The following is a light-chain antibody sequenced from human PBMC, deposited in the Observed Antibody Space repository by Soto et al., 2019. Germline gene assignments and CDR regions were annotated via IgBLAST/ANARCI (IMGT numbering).Light chain of an antibody. CDR2: GAS. CDR1: QSVSSAY. Sequence: EIVLTQSPGTLSLSPGERATLSCRANQSVSSAYLAWYQQKPGQAPRLLISGASIRATGIPERFSGSGSGTDFTLTISRLEPEDSAVYYCQQYGRSPPYTFGQGTKLEIK. J-gene: IGKJ2*01. CDR3: QQYGRSPPYT. V-gene: IGKV3-20*01.